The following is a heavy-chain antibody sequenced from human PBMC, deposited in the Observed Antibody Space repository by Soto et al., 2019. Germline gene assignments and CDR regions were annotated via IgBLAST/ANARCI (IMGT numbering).Heavy chain of an antibody. V-gene: IGHV3-48*01. CDR1: GFTFSSYS. CDR3: ARGYCSSTSCYRLGDYMDV. Sequence: GGSLRLSCAASGFTFSSYSMNWVRQAPGKGLEWVSYISSSSSTIYYADSVKGRFTISRDNAKNSLYLQMNSLRAEDTAVYYCARGYCSSTSCYRLGDYMDVWGKGTTVTVSS. D-gene: IGHD2-2*01. J-gene: IGHJ6*03. CDR2: ISSSSSTI.